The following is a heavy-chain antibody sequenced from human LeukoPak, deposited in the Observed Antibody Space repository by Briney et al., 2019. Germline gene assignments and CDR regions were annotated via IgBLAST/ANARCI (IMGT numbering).Heavy chain of an antibody. V-gene: IGHV3-23*01. Sequence: QPGRSLRLSCAASGFTFTNYAMTWVRQAPGKGLEWVSAIGGSDGSTYYADSVKCRFTISRDNSKNTLYLQMNSLRAEDTAVYYCAKPGEFFKSFLDYWGQETLLTVSS. CDR2: IGGSDGST. J-gene: IGHJ4*02. CDR3: AKPGEFFKSFLDY. D-gene: IGHD3-10*01. CDR1: GFTFTNYA.